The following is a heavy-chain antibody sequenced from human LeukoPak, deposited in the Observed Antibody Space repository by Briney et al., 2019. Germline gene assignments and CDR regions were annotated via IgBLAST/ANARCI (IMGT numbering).Heavy chain of an antibody. CDR3: AREYSSAPDY. CDR1: GGSISSSSYY. J-gene: IGHJ4*02. Sequence: SETLSLTCTVSGGSISSSSYYWGWIRQPPGKGLEWIGSISYSGNTYYNPSLKSRVTISVDTSKNQFSLKLSSVTAADTAVYYCAREYSSAPDYWGQGTLVTVSS. V-gene: IGHV4-39*02. D-gene: IGHD6-19*01. CDR2: ISYSGNT.